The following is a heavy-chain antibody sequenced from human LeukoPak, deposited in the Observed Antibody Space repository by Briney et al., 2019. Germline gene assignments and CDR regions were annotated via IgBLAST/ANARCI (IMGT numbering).Heavy chain of an antibody. V-gene: IGHV3-66*01. Sequence: PGGSLRLSCAASGFTVNSNYMSWVRHAPGKGLEWVSVIYSGGHTYYPDSVKGRFTISRDNSKNMLYLQMNRLRAEDTAVYYCARDSVAAGIDYWGQGTLVTVSS. CDR2: IYSGGHT. CDR3: ARDSVAAGIDY. J-gene: IGHJ4*02. CDR1: GFTVNSNY. D-gene: IGHD6-13*01.